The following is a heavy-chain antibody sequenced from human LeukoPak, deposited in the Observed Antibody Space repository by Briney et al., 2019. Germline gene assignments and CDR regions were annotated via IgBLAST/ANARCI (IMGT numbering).Heavy chain of an antibody. CDR1: GFTFSSYW. V-gene: IGHV3-74*01. D-gene: IGHD3-22*01. CDR3: ARGDPSWGVVVISEAHY. CDR2: INSDGSST. Sequence: GGSLRLSCAASGFTFSSYWMHWVRQAPGKGLVWVSRINSDGSSTSYADSVKGRFTISRDNAKNTLHLQMNSLRVEDTAVYYCARGDPSWGVVVISEAHYWGQGTLVTVSS. J-gene: IGHJ4*02.